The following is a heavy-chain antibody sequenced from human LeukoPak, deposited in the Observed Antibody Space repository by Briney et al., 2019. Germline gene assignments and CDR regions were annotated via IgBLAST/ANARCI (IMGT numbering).Heavy chain of an antibody. CDR1: GFTFRSFY. Sequence: GGSLRLSCAASGFTFRSFYMSWVRQAPGKGLEWVAKVNEDGRQIYYAESVKGRFTISRDNAKNSVHLQMNRMRAEDTAVYYCARVTHLPMIVGYHYYMDVWGKGTTVTVSS. J-gene: IGHJ6*03. CDR3: ARVTHLPMIVGYHYYMDV. V-gene: IGHV3-7*01. D-gene: IGHD3-22*01. CDR2: VNEDGRQI.